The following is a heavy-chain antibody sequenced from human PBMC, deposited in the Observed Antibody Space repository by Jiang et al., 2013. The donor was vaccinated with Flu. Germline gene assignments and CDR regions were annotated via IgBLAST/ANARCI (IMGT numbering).Heavy chain of an antibody. D-gene: IGHD5-12*01. Sequence: KGLEWIGYIYYSGSANYNPSLKSRVTISVDTSKNQFSLKLSSVTAADTAVYYCARFGYDSRKGFDPWGQGTLVTVSS. J-gene: IGHJ5*02. V-gene: IGHV4-59*01. CDR2: IYYSGSA. CDR3: ARFGYDSRKGFDP.